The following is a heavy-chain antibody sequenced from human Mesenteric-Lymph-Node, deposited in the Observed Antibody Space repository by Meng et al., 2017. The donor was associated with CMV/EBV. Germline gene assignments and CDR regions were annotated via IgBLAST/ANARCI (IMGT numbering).Heavy chain of an antibody. D-gene: IGHD2-2*01. CDR3: ARVDCSGPSCHLRPFDI. Sequence: GESLKISCAASGFTFTTYSLNWVRQSPGKGLEWVSSVSGSNRYINYAESVRGRFTVSRDNAKNYLSLQMNSLRGDDTAVYYCARVDCSGPSCHLRPFDIWGQGTLVTVSS. CDR1: GFTFTTYS. J-gene: IGHJ3*02. V-gene: IGHV3-21*06. CDR2: VSGSNRYI.